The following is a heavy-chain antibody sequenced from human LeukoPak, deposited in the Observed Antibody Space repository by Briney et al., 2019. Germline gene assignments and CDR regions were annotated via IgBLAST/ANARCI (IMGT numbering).Heavy chain of an antibody. J-gene: IGHJ6*03. D-gene: IGHD3-3*02. CDR3: ARAISNFYMDV. CDR1: GGSISSYY. V-gene: IGHV4-59*01. CDR2: IYYSGST. Sequence: SETLSLTCTVSGGSISSYYWSWIRQPPGKGLEWIGYIYYSGSTNYNPSLKSRVTISVDTSKNQFSLKLNSVTAADTAVYFWARAISNFYMDVWGKGTTVTVSS.